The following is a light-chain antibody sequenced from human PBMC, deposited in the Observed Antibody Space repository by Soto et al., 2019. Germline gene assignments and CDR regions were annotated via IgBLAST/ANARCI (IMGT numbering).Light chain of an antibody. J-gene: IGKJ1*01. CDR3: QQYNSHPWT. V-gene: IGKV1-5*01. CDR2: DAS. CDR1: QSISSW. Sequence: IQISQSPSSLSASVGDRVTITCRASQSISSWLAWYQQKPGKAPKLLIYDASSLESGVPSRFSGSGSGTEFTLTITSLQPDDFATYYCQQYNSHPWTFGERTKA.